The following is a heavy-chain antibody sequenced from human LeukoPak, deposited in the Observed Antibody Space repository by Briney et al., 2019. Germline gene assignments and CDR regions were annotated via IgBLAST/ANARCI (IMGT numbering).Heavy chain of an antibody. J-gene: IGHJ3*02. D-gene: IGHD3-10*01. CDR1: GYTFTGYY. CDR3: AGDQGSAMVPFDI. Sequence: ASVKVSCKASGYTFTGYYMHWVRQAPGQGLEWMGWINPNSGGTNYAQKFQGRVTMTRDTSISTAYMELSRLRSDDTAVYYCAGDQGSAMVPFDIWGQGTMVTVSS. V-gene: IGHV1-2*02. CDR2: INPNSGGT.